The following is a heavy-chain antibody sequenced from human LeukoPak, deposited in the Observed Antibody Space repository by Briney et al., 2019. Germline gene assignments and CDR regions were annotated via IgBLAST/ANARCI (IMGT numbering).Heavy chain of an antibody. J-gene: IGHJ3*02. CDR2: ISGSGGST. V-gene: IGHV3-23*01. CDR3: AKERIQLWLGDAFDI. Sequence: PGGSLRLSCTASGFIFDTYWMNWVRQAPGKGLEWVSAISGSGGSTYYADSVKGRFTISRDNSKNTLYLQMNSLRAEDTAVYYCAKERIQLWLGDAFDIWGQGTMVTVSS. CDR1: GFIFDTYW. D-gene: IGHD5-18*01.